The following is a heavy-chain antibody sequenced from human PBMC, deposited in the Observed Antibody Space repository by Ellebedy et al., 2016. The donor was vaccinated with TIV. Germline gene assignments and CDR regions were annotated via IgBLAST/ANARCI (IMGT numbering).Heavy chain of an antibody. Sequence: GGSLRLSCAASGFSFSNYWMSWVRQAPGKGLEWVANINQAGGGKYYVDSVKGRFTISRDNAKNSLYLQMNSLRAEDTAVYYCATDGSYGDYLSPTHAFEIWGQGTMLIVSP. CDR2: INQAGGGK. J-gene: IGHJ3*02. V-gene: IGHV3-7*01. CDR1: GFSFSNYW. CDR3: ATDGSYGDYLSPTHAFEI. D-gene: IGHD1-26*01.